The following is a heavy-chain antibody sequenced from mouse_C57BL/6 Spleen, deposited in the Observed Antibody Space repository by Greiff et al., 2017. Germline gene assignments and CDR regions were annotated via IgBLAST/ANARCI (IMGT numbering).Heavy chain of an antibody. CDR3: ASPVTGGFAY. CDR1: GYTFTSYW. Sequence: VQLQESGAELVMPGASVKLSCKASGYTFTSYWMHWVKQRPGQGLEWIGEIDPSDSYTNYNQKFKGKSTLTVDKSSCTAYMQLSSLTSEDSAVYYCASPVTGGFAYWGQVTLVTVSA. V-gene: IGHV1-69*01. J-gene: IGHJ3*01. D-gene: IGHD2-2*01. CDR2: IDPSDSYT.